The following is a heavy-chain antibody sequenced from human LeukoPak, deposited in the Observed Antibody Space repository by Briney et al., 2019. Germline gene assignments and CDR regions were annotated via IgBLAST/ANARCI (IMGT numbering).Heavy chain of an antibody. D-gene: IGHD1-26*01. Sequence: SETLSLTCTVSGGSISSYYWSWIRQPAGKGLEWIGRIYTSGSTNYNPSLKSRVTMSVDTSKNQFSLKLSSVTAADTAVYYCAGTVDSGSYFGIESYYFDYWGQGTLVTVSS. CDR2: IYTSGST. V-gene: IGHV4-4*07. CDR3: AGTVDSGSYFGIESYYFDY. CDR1: GGSISSYY. J-gene: IGHJ4*02.